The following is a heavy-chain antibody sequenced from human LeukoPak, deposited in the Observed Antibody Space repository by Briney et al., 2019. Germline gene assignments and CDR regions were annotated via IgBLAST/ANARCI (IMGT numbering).Heavy chain of an antibody. J-gene: IGHJ4*02. D-gene: IGHD3-3*01. Sequence: SETLSLTCTVSGGSISSYGYYWSWIRQDPGKGLEWIGNIHHSGTAYYNPSLKSRVTISVDTSKNQFSLKVNSVTAADTAVYYCARVTDYDSWSGFPDYWGPGTPVIVTS. CDR2: IHHSGTA. V-gene: IGHV4-31*03. CDR3: ARVTDYDSWSGFPDY. CDR1: GGSISSYGYY.